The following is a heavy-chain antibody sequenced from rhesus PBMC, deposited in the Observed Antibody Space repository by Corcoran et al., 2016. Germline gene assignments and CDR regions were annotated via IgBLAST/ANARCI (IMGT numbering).Heavy chain of an antibody. CDR2: FNESGGTI. V-gene: IGHV3S26*01. CDR1: GFTFSSYV. Sequence: DVQLVESGGGLVKPGGSLRLSCVASGFTFSSYVMHWVRQAPGKVLEWVSVFNESGGTIYDADYVKGRFPISRDTAKNSLFLQMNSLRAEDTAMYYCTSAYCSGGVCPTLDSWGQGVVVTVSS. CDR3: TSAYCSGGVCPTLDS. J-gene: IGHJ6*01. D-gene: IGHD2-39*02.